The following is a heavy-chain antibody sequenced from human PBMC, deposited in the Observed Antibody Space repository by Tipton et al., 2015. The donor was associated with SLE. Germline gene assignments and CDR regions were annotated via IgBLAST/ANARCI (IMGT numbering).Heavy chain of an antibody. CDR1: GGSISSYY. J-gene: IGHJ4*02. CDR2: IYYSGST. CDR3: ARGGTAAAYGYFDY. Sequence: TLSLTCTVSGGSISSYYWSWIRQPPGKGLEWIGYIYYSGSTNYNPSLKSRVTISVDTSKNQFSLKLSSVTAADTALYYCARGGTAAAYGYFDYWGQGTLVTVSS. D-gene: IGHD6-13*01. V-gene: IGHV4-59*08.